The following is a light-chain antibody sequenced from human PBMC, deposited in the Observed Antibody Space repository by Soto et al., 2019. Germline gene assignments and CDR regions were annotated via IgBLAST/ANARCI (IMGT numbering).Light chain of an antibody. J-gene: IGKJ4*01. Sequence: EFVLTQSPGTLSLSPGERATLSCRASQSVGSNFLAWYQQKPGQAPRILIYGASTRAAGIPDRFSGSGSGTDFTLTISRLEPEDFAVYYCQQYGSSPPLTFGGGTKVEIK. CDR1: QSVGSNF. CDR3: QQYGSSPPLT. CDR2: GAS. V-gene: IGKV3-20*01.